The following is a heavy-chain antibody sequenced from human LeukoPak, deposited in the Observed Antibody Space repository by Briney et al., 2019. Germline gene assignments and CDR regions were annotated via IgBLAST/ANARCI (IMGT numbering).Heavy chain of an antibody. J-gene: IGHJ4*02. Sequence: GGSLRLSCVASGFTFSSYSMNWVRQAPGKGLEWVSYITRSSGAKFYADSVKGRFTISRDNAENLLYLQMNSLRAEDTAVYYCARRGDGGRSFDYWGQGTLVTVSS. CDR3: ARRGDGGRSFDY. V-gene: IGHV3-48*01. CDR2: ITRSSGAK. CDR1: GFTFSSYS. D-gene: IGHD4-23*01.